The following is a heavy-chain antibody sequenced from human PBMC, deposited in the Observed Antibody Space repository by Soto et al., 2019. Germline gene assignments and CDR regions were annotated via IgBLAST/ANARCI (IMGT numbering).Heavy chain of an antibody. CDR1: GGSISSSSYY. CDR3: VSPHCSGGSCFPYYFDY. V-gene: IGHV4-39*01. Sequence: SETLSLTCTVSGGSISSSSYYWGWIRQPPGKGLEWIGSIYYSGSTYYNPSLKSRVTISVDTSKNQFSLKLSSVTAADTAVYYCVSPHCSGGSCFPYYFDYWGQGTLVTVSS. J-gene: IGHJ4*02. D-gene: IGHD2-15*01. CDR2: IYYSGST.